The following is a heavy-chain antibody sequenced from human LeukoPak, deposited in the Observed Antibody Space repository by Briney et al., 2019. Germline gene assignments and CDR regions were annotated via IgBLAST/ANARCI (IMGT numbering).Heavy chain of an antibody. D-gene: IGHD3-10*01. CDR1: GFTFSSIA. CDR3: ARGYGSGSYYNVLAAFDI. V-gene: IGHV3-23*01. J-gene: IGHJ3*02. Sequence: QPGGSLRLSCAASGFTFSSIAMSWVRQAPDKGLEWVSTISGSGGGTYYADSVKGRFTISRDNSKNTLYLQMNSLRAEDTAVYYCARGYGSGSYYNVLAAFDIWGQGTMVTVSS. CDR2: ISGSGGGT.